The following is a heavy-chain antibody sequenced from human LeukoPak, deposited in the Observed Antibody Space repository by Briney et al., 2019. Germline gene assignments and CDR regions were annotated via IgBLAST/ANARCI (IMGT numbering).Heavy chain of an antibody. CDR2: IYTSGST. V-gene: IGHV4-4*07. CDR3: ARGRAGYDFWSGDFDY. CDR1: GGSISSYY. J-gene: IGHJ4*02. Sequence: SEALSLTCTVSGGSISSYYWSWIRQPAGKGLEWIGRIYTSGSTNYNPSLKSRVTMSADTSKNQFSLKLSSVTAADTAVYYCARGRAGYDFWSGDFDYWGQGTLVTVSS. D-gene: IGHD3-3*01.